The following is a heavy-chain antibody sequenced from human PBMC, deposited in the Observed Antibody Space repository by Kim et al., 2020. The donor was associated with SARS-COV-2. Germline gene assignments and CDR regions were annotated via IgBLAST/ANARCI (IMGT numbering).Heavy chain of an antibody. V-gene: IGHV3-30*18. CDR1: GLTFSRYG. J-gene: IGHJ5*02. CDR3: AKAPIALVPGCKMWFDP. CDR2: ISYDGSNE. Sequence: GGSLRLSCAASGLTFSRYGMHWVRQAPGMGLEWVSDISYDGSNEYYSDSVKGRFTISRDNSKNTLYLQMNSLRTEDTAVYFCAKAPIALVPGCKMWFDPWGQGTLVTVSS. D-gene: IGHD2-2*01.